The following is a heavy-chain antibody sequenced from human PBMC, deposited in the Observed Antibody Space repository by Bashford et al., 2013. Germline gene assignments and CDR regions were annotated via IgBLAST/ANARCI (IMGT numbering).Heavy chain of an antibody. CDR2: INSDGSST. Sequence: WIRQPPGKGLVWVSHINSDGSSTNYADSVKGRFTISRDNAKNTLYLQMNSLRADDTAVYFCARAHRDYWGQGTLVTVSS. J-gene: IGHJ4*02. V-gene: IGHV3-74*01. CDR3: ARAHRDY.